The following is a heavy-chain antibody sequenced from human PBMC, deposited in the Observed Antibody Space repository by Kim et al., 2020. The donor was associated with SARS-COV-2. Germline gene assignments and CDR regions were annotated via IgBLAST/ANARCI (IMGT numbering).Heavy chain of an antibody. Sequence: GGSLRLSCAASGFTFSSYAMHWVRQAPGKGLEWVAVISYDGSNKYYADSVKGRFTISRDNSKNTLYLQMNSLRAEDTAVYYCARDGPQSWDYYYYYGMDVWGQGTTVTVSS. V-gene: IGHV3-30*04. D-gene: IGHD6-13*01. CDR3: ARDGPQSWDYYYYYGMDV. CDR2: ISYDGSNK. J-gene: IGHJ6*02. CDR1: GFTFSSYA.